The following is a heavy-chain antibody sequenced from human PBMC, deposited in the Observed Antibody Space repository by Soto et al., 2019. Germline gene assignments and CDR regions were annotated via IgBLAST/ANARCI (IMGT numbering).Heavy chain of an antibody. CDR1: GDSVSSNSAA. CDR3: ARDPYCVNAICYYQGYGMDV. Sequence: SQTLSLTCAISGDSVSSNSAAWNWIRQSPSRGLEWLGRTYYRSKWYNDYAVSVKSRITINPDTSKNQFSLQLNSVTPDDTAVYYCARDPYCVNAICYYQGYGMDVWGQGTTVTVSS. V-gene: IGHV6-1*01. CDR2: TYYRSKWYN. J-gene: IGHJ6*02. D-gene: IGHD2-21*01.